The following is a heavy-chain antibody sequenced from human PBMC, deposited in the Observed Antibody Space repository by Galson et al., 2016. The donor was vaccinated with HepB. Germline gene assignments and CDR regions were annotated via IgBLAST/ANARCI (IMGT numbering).Heavy chain of an antibody. CDR2: IYNGGST. CDR1: GFTVSNNY. V-gene: IGHV3-66*01. Sequence: LRLSCAASGFTVSNNYMRWVRQAPGKGLERVSLIYNGGSTYYSDPVKGRFTISRDSSKNTLYLQMNSLRAEDTAVYYCARNRHCSGGSCYGAWGQGTLVTVSS. J-gene: IGHJ5*02. CDR3: ARNRHCSGGSCYGA. D-gene: IGHD2-15*01.